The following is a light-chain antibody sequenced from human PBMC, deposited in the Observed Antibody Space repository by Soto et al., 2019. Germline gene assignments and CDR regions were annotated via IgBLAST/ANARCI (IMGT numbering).Light chain of an antibody. CDR1: QSVNNN. CDR2: GAS. CDR3: QQYNNWPRT. Sequence: ETLMTQSPATLSVSPGERATLSCRASQSVNNNLAWYQQKLGQAPRVLIYGASTRATGIPARFSGSGSGTEFTLTISSLQSEDFAVYYCQQYNNWPRTFGQGTKVDI. J-gene: IGKJ1*01. V-gene: IGKV3-15*01.